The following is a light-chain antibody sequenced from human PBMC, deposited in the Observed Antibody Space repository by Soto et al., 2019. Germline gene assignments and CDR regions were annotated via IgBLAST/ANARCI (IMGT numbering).Light chain of an antibody. CDR3: QQSYSTPQT. CDR1: QSISNY. J-gene: IGKJ1*01. CDR2: TAS. V-gene: IGKV1-39*01. Sequence: GDRGTIACRASQSISNYLNWYQEKPGKAPKLLIYTASSLQSGVPSRFSGSGSGTDFTLTISSLQPEDFATYYCQQSYSTPQTFGQGTKVDIK.